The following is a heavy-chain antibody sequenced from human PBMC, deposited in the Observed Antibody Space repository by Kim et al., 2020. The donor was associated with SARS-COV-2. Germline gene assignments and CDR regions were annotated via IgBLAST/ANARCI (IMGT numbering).Heavy chain of an antibody. Sequence: SETLSLTCTVSGGSISSGGYYWSWIRQHPGKGLEWIGYIYYSGSTYYNPSLKSRVTISVDTSKNQFSLKLSSVTAADTAVYYCARVNSGGGDYYGMDVWGQGTTVTVSS. J-gene: IGHJ6*02. V-gene: IGHV4-31*03. CDR1: GGSISSGGYY. CDR2: IYYSGST. CDR3: ARVNSGGGDYYGMDV. D-gene: IGHD3-10*01.